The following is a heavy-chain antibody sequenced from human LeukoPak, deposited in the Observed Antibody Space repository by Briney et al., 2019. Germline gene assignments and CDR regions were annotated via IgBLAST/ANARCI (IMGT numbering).Heavy chain of an antibody. V-gene: IGHV3-33*01. CDR2: IWYDGSNK. CDR3: ARGYGDYDGDY. D-gene: IGHD4-17*01. Sequence: GRSLRFSCAAPGFTFSSYGMHGVRQSPGKGLGWVAVIWYDGSNKYYADSVKGRFTISRDNSKNTLYLQMNSLRAEDTAVYYCARGYGDYDGDYWGQGTLVTVSS. CDR1: GFTFSSYG. J-gene: IGHJ4*02.